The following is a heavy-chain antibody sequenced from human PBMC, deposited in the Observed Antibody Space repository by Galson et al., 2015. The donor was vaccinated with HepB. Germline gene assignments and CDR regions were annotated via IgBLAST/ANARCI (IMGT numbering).Heavy chain of an antibody. CDR2: ISYDGSNK. CDR1: GFTFSSYG. V-gene: IGHV3-30*18. J-gene: IGHJ4*02. D-gene: IGHD1-26*01. Sequence: SLRLSCAVSGFTFSSYGMHWVRQAPGKGLEWVAVISYDGSNKYYADSVKGRFTISRDNSKNTLYLQMNSLRAEDTAVYYCAKVGAANQISFDYWGQGTLVTVSS. CDR3: AKVGAANQISFDY.